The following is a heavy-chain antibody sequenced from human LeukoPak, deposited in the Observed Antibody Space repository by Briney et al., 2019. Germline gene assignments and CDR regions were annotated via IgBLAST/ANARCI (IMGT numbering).Heavy chain of an antibody. D-gene: IGHD3-10*01. CDR1: GYTFTSHY. CDR3: AREPRPPGSVNYGPGFDY. Sequence: GASVKVSCKASGYTFTSHYMHWVGPAPGQGLEWMGIINPSSGGTSYPQKFQGRVTMTRDTSTSTVYVELSRLRSEDSAVYYCAREPRPPGSVNYGPGFDYWGQGSLVTVSS. CDR2: INPSSGGT. V-gene: IGHV1-46*01. J-gene: IGHJ4*02.